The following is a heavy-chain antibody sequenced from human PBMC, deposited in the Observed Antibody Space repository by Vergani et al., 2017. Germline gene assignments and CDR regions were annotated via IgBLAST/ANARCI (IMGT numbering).Heavy chain of an antibody. CDR1: GYTFTIYY. J-gene: IGHJ5*02. V-gene: IGHV1-46*01. D-gene: IGHD3-3*01. CDR3: ARVEARITIFGVVTNNWFDP. CDR2: INPSGGST. Sequence: QVQLVQSGAEVKKPGASVKVSCKASGYTFTIYYMHWVRQAPGQGLEWMGIINPSGGSTSYAQKFQGRVTMTRDTSTTTVYMELSSLRSEDTAVYYCARVEARITIFGVVTNNWFDPWGQGTLVTVSS.